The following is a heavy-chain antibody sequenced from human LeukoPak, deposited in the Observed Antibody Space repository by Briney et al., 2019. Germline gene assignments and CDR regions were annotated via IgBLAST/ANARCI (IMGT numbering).Heavy chain of an antibody. CDR2: INEDGSTT. CDR1: GFTFSSNW. CDR3: VRDLGGRSGH. D-gene: IGHD1-26*01. Sequence: GGSLRLSCAASGFTFSSNWMHWVRQAPGKGLVWVSRINEDGSTTNYADSVKGRSTIFRDNAKNTLYLQMNSLRAEDTVVYYCVRDLGGRSGHWGQGTLVTVSS. V-gene: IGHV3-74*01. J-gene: IGHJ4*02.